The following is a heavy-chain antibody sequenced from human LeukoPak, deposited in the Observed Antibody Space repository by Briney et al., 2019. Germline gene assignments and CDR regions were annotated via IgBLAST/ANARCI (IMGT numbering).Heavy chain of an antibody. D-gene: IGHD1-26*01. CDR1: GYSFTTYW. J-gene: IGHJ3*02. CDR2: IYPGDSDT. CDR3: ARPRISGSSGDAFDI. V-gene: IGHV5-51*01. Sequence: GESLRISCKGSGYSFTTYWIGWVRQMPGGGLEWMGIIYPGDSDTRYSPSFQGQVTISADKSISTAYLQWSSLKASDTAMHYCARPRISGSSGDAFDIWGQGTMVTVSS.